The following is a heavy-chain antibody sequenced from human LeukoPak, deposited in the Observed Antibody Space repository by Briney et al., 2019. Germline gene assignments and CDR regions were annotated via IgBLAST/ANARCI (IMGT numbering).Heavy chain of an antibody. V-gene: IGHV3-43*01. CDR1: GFTFDDYS. D-gene: IGHD3-3*01. Sequence: GGSLRLSCAASGFTFDDYSMHWVRQAPGKGLEWVSLISWDGGSTYYADSVKGRFTISRDNSKNSLYLQMNSLRTEDTALYYCAKVESRFLEWILPDYWGQGALVTVSS. CDR3: AKVESRFLEWILPDY. J-gene: IGHJ4*02. CDR2: ISWDGGST.